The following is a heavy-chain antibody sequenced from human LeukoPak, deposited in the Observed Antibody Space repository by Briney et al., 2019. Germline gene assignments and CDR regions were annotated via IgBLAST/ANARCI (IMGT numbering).Heavy chain of an antibody. J-gene: IGHJ6*04. CDR1: GFTFSSYE. D-gene: IGHD3-10*02. V-gene: IGHV3-48*03. CDR2: ISSSGSTI. Sequence: GALRLSWAAPGFTFSSYEMNWVRQAPGEGLGWVSYISSSGSTIYYADSVKGRFTISRDNAKNSLYLQMNSLRAEDTAVYYCAELGITMIGGVWGKGTTVTISS. CDR3: AELGITMIGGV.